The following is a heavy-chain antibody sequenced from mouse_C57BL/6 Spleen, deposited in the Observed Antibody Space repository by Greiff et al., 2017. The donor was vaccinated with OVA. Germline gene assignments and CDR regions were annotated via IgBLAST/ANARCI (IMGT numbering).Heavy chain of an antibody. V-gene: IGHV5-17*01. J-gene: IGHJ1*03. CDR2: ISSGSSTI. Sequence: EVKLVESGGGLVKPGGSLKLSCAASGFTFSDYGMHWVRQAPEKGLEWVAYISSGSSTIYYADTVKGRFTISRDNAKNTLFLQMTSLRSEDTAMYYCASPFYGSSYGGYFDVWGTGTTVTVSS. CDR3: ASPFYGSSYGGYFDV. D-gene: IGHD1-1*01. CDR1: GFTFSDYG.